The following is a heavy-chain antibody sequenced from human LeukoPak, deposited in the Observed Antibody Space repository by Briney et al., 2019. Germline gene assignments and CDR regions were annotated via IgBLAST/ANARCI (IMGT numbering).Heavy chain of an antibody. CDR2: ISYDGSNK. J-gene: IGHJ6*02. V-gene: IGHV3-30*19. CDR3: ARSSDSSSSFYYYYGMDV. Sequence: GGSLRLSCAASGFTFSSYGMHWVRQAPGKGLEWVAVISYDGSNKYYADSVKGRFTISRDNSKNTLYLQMNRLRAGDTAVYYCARSSDSSSSFYYYYGMDVWGQGTTVTVSS. D-gene: IGHD6-6*01. CDR1: GFTFSSYG.